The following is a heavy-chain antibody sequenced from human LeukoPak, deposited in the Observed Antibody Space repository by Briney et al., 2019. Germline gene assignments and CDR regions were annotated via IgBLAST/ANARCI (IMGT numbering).Heavy chain of an antibody. D-gene: IGHD1-26*01. J-gene: IGHJ3*02. Sequence: PGGSLRLSCAASGFTFSSYSMNWVRQAPGKGLEWVSSISSISSYMYYADSVKGRFTISRDNAKNSLYLQMDSLRAEDTAVYYCARDPSGSYYPRVSGALDIWGQGTMVTVSS. CDR3: ARDPSGSYYPRVSGALDI. CDR1: GFTFSSYS. V-gene: IGHV3-21*01. CDR2: ISSISSYM.